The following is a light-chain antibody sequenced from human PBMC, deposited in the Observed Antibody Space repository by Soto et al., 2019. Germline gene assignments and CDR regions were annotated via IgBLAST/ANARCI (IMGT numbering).Light chain of an antibody. Sequence: AIRMTQSPSSLSASTGDRVTITCRASQGISSYLAWYQQKPGKAPKLLIYVASTLQSGVPSRFSGSGSGTDFTLTISCLQSEDFATYYCQQYYSYPPTTFGQGTRLEIK. CDR2: VAS. CDR1: QGISSY. CDR3: QQYYSYPPTT. V-gene: IGKV1-8*01. J-gene: IGKJ5*01.